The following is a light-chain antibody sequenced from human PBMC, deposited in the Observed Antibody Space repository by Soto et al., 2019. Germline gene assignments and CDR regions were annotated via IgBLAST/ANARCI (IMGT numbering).Light chain of an antibody. J-gene: IGKJ1*01. CDR1: QSVSSSY. CDR3: HAGT. V-gene: IGKV3-20*01. Sequence: EIVLTQSPGTLSLSPGERATLSCRASQSVSSSYLAWYQQKPGQAPRLLIYGASSRATGIPDRFSGSGSGTDFTLTISRLEPEDFVVYYCHAGTFGQGTKVEIK. CDR2: GAS.